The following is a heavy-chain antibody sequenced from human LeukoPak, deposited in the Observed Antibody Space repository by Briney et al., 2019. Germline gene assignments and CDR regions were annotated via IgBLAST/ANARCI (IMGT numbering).Heavy chain of an antibody. V-gene: IGHV4-59*01. J-gene: IGHJ4*02. Sequence: SETLSLTCTVSGGSISPYYWSWIRQPPGKGLGWIGYFYDTRSPKYNPSLERRVTISVDMSRNQFSLNLTSVTAADTAVYYCARGRGSLTYWGQGTLATVSS. CDR2: FYDTRSP. CDR1: GGSISPYY. D-gene: IGHD3-10*01. CDR3: ARGRGSLTY.